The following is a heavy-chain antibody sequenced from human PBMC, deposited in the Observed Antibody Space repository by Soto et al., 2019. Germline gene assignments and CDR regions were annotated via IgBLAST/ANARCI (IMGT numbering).Heavy chain of an antibody. V-gene: IGHV4-59*11. D-gene: IGHD3-10*01. Sequence: PSETLSLTCTVSGTSMSGHFWSRMRQPPGKGLEWIGYGYYSGSTLYNPSLKSRVTISLDTSKNHFSLRLNSVTSADTAVYYCARGVYLSLVRTGWFDPWGQGTLVTVSS. CDR1: GTSMSGHF. CDR2: GYYSGST. J-gene: IGHJ5*02. CDR3: ARGVYLSLVRTGWFDP.